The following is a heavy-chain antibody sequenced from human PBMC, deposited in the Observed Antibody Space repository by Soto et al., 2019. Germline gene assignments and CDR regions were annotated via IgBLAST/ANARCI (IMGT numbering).Heavy chain of an antibody. CDR3: ARGVGSSPPRY. CDR1: GGSISVYY. J-gene: IGHJ4*02. Sequence: SETLSLTCTISGGSISVYYWSWVRQPPGHELEWIGYIYASGSPYYNPSLRSRVTISADTSKNQISLKLTSPTAADTAVYYCARGVGSSPPRYWGRGTLVT. V-gene: IGHV4-59*01. D-gene: IGHD1-26*01. CDR2: IYASGSP.